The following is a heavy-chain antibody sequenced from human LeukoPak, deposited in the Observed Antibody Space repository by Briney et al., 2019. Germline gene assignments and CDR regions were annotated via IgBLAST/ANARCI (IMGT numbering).Heavy chain of an antibody. CDR1: GYTFTSYG. V-gene: IGHV1-18*01. Sequence: GASVKVSCKASGYTFTSYGISWVRQAPGQGLEWMGWISAYNGNTNYAQKLQGRVTMTTDTSTSTAYMELRSLRSEDTAVYYCAREETAAGTGYFDYWGQGTLVTVSS. CDR3: AREETAAGTGYFDY. J-gene: IGHJ4*02. CDR2: ISAYNGNT. D-gene: IGHD6-13*01.